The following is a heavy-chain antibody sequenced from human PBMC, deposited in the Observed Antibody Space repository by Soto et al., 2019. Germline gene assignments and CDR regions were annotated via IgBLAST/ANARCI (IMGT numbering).Heavy chain of an antibody. D-gene: IGHD3-3*01. J-gene: IGHJ3*02. CDR1: GYTFTSYG. V-gene: IGHV1-18*01. CDR2: ISAYNGNT. Sequence: QVQLVQSGAEVKKPGASVKVSCKASGYTFTSYGISWVRQAPGQGLEWMGWISAYNGNTNYAQKLQGRVTMTTGTSTSTAYMELRSLSSDDTAVYYCARDVGWRGGAPHAFDIWGQGTMVTVSS. CDR3: ARDVGWRGGAPHAFDI.